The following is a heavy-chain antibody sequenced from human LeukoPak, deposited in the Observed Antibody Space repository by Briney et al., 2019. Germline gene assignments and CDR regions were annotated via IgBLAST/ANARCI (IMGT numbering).Heavy chain of an antibody. V-gene: IGHV1-8*02. J-gene: IGHJ3*02. CDR3: ARSIQYSSSWYGPDDAFDI. Sequence: GASVKVSCKASGYTFTSYDINWVRQATGQGLEWMGWMNPNSGNTGYAQKFQGRVTMTRNTPISTAYMELSSLRSEDTAVYYCARSIQYSSSWYGPDDAFDIWGQGTMVTVSS. D-gene: IGHD6-13*01. CDR1: GYTFTSYD. CDR2: MNPNSGNT.